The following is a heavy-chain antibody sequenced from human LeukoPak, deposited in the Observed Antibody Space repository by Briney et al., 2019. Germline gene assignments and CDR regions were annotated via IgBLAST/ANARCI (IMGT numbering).Heavy chain of an antibody. CDR2: ISSSSSDT. CDR3: ARDRSRSIQLWPPDY. CDR1: GFTFSDYY. D-gene: IGHD5-18*01. V-gene: IGHV3-11*06. Sequence: KPGGSLRLSCAASGFTFSDYYMTWIRQAPGKGLEWVSYISSSSSDTSYADSVKGRFTISRDNAKNSLYLQMNSLRAEDTAVYYCARDRSRSIQLWPPDYWGQGTLVTVSS. J-gene: IGHJ4*02.